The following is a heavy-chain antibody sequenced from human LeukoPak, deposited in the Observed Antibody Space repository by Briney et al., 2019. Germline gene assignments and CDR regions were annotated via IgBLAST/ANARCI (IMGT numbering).Heavy chain of an antibody. CDR3: AKSMTLQWRGFFDL. D-gene: IGHD6-19*01. Sequence: QSGGSLRLSCAASGFTFSSYAMSWVRQAPGKGLEWVSAISGSGGITYYADSVKGRFTISRDNSKNTLYLQKNSLRADDTAIYYCAKSMTLQWRGFFDLWGRGTHVTVSS. CDR1: GFTFSSYA. V-gene: IGHV3-23*01. CDR2: ISGSGGIT. J-gene: IGHJ2*01.